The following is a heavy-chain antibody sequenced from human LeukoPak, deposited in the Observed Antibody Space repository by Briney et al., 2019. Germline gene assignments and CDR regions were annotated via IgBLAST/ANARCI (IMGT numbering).Heavy chain of an antibody. J-gene: IGHJ6*02. Sequence: GGSLRLSCAASGFTFGSYAMSWVRQAPGKGLEWVSAISGSGGSTYYADSVKGRFTISRDNSKNTLYLQMNSLRAEDTAVYYCAKGKAHRITIFGVVPYYGMDVWGQGTTVTVSS. CDR3: AKGKAHRITIFGVVPYYGMDV. V-gene: IGHV3-23*01. D-gene: IGHD3-3*01. CDR1: GFTFGSYA. CDR2: ISGSGGST.